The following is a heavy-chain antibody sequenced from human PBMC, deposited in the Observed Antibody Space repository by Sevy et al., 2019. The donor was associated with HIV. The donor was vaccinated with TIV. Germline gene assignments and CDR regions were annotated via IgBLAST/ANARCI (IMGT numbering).Heavy chain of an antibody. J-gene: IGHJ6*03. CDR2: IKEDGSDK. Sequence: GGSLRLSCEVSGFTFGNYWMSWVRQAPGKGLEWVANIKEDGSDKYYADSVEGRFTISTDNAKNSLFLQMNNLGADDTAVYYCARRNYQDSGTYYGYYYMDVWDKGTTVTVSS. CDR1: GFTFGNYW. D-gene: IGHD3-10*01. CDR3: ARRNYQDSGTYYGYYYMDV. V-gene: IGHV3-7*01.